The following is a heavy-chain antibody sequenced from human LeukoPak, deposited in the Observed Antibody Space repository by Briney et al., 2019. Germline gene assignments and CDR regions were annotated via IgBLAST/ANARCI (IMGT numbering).Heavy chain of an antibody. CDR3: ARGIDGYSYGYYGY. CDR2: INHSGST. V-gene: IGHV4-34*01. Sequence: SETLSLTCAVYGGSFSGYYWSLIRQPPGKGLEWIGEINHSGSTNYNPSLKSRVTISVDTSKNQFSLKLSSVTAADTAVYYCARGIDGYSYGYYGYWGQGTLVTVSS. D-gene: IGHD5-18*01. CDR1: GGSFSGYY. J-gene: IGHJ4*02.